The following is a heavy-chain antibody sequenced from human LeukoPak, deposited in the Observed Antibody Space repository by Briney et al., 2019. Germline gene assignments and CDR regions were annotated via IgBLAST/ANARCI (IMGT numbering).Heavy chain of an antibody. D-gene: IGHD5-18*01. CDR1: GGSISSGSYY. CDR3: AGGYSYGHRGFDY. J-gene: IGHJ4*02. Sequence: SETLSLTCTVSGGSISSGSYYWSWIRQPAGKGLEWIGRIYTSGSTNYNPSLKSRVTISVDTSKNQFSLKLSSVTAADPAVYYCAGGYSYGHRGFDYWGQGTLVTVSS. CDR2: IYTSGST. V-gene: IGHV4-61*02.